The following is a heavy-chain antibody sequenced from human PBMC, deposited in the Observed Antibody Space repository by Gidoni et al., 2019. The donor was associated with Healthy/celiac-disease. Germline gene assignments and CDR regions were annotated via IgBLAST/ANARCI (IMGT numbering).Heavy chain of an antibody. J-gene: IGHJ4*02. CDR3: AKVPLSRGIAVAGLDY. D-gene: IGHD6-19*01. Sequence: DVQLLESGGGFVQPGGSLSLSCAASGFTFSIYAMSGVRQAPGKGLEWGSSISGSGGSTYYADSVKGRFTISRDNSKNTLYLQMNSLRAEDTAVYYCAKVPLSRGIAVAGLDYWGQGTLVTVSS. CDR2: ISGSGGST. V-gene: IGHV3-23*01. CDR1: GFTFSIYA.